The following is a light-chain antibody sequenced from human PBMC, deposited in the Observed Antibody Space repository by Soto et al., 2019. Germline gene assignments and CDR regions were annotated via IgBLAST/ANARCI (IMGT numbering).Light chain of an antibody. CDR3: QQYLTSPKT. CDR2: AAS. CDR1: QSVSSSN. Sequence: DNVLSQSPGTLSLYPGERATLSCRASQSVSSSNLAWYQQKPAQAPRLLIYAASRRAPGIPERFSGSGSGTDFTLTISRLEPEDFAVYYCQQYLTSPKTFCQGSNVDI. J-gene: IGKJ1*01. V-gene: IGKV3-20*01.